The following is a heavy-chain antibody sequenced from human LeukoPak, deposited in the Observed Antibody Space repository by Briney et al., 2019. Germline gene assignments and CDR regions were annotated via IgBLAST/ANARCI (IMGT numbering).Heavy chain of an antibody. CDR3: ARPGYSGYIIGYYFDY. J-gene: IGHJ4*02. D-gene: IGHD5-12*01. CDR2: ISSSGSYI. V-gene: IGHV3-21*06. Sequence: GGSLRLSCAAFGFTFSSYTMNWVRQAPGKGLEWVSSISSSGSYIYYADSLKGRFTNSRDNAKNSLYLQMNSLRAEDTAVYYCARPGYSGYIIGYYFDYWGQGTLVTVSS. CDR1: GFTFSSYT.